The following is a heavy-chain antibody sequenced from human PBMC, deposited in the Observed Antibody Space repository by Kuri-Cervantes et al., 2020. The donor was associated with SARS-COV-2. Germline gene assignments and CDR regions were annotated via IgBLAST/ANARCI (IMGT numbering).Heavy chain of an antibody. CDR1: GGSFSGYY. J-gene: IGHJ6*02. V-gene: IGHV4-34*01. Sequence: SETLSLTCAVYGGSFSGYYWSWIRQPPGKGLEWIGEINHSGSTNYNPSLKSRVTISVDTSKNQFSLKLSSVTAADTAVYYCAREKFYGMDVWGQGTTVTVSS. CDR2: INHSGST. CDR3: AREKFYGMDV.